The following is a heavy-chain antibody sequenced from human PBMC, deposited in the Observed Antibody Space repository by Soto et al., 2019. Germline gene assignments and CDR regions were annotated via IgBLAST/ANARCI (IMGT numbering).Heavy chain of an antibody. CDR3: ARQHYDCWSGPNAFDI. D-gene: IGHD3-3*01. Sequence: QLQLQESGPGLVKPSETLSLTCTVSGGSISSSSYYWGWIRQPPGKGLEWIGSIYYSGSTYYKPSLKSRVTISVDTSKNQFSLKLSSVTAADTAVYYCARQHYDCWSGPNAFDIWGQGTMVTVSS. J-gene: IGHJ3*02. CDR2: IYYSGST. V-gene: IGHV4-39*01. CDR1: GGSISSSSYY.